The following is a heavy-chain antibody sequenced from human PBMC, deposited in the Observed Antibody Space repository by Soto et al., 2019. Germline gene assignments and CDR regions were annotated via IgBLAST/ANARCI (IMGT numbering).Heavy chain of an antibody. CDR3: ARASMITFGGVIDRDNWFDP. J-gene: IGHJ5*02. V-gene: IGHV1-69*01. CDR1: GGTFSSYA. CDR2: IIPIFGTA. D-gene: IGHD3-16*02. Sequence: QVQLVQSGAEVKKPGSSVKVSCKASGGTFSSYAISWVRQAPGQGLEWMGGIIPIFGTANYAQKFQGRVTITSAESTSTAYMELSSLRSEDTAVYYCARASMITFGGVIDRDNWFDPWGQGTLVTVSS.